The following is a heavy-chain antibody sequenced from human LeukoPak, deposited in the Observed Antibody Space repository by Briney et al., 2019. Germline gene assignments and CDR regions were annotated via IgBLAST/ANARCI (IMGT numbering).Heavy chain of an antibody. CDR2: ISAYNGNT. D-gene: IGHD3-3*01. Sequence: ASVKVSCKASGYTFTGYHMHWVRQAPGQGLEWMGWISAYNGNTNYAQKLQGRVTMTTDTSTSTAYMELRSLRSDDTAVYYCARDRFSHQYGMDVWGQGTTVTVSS. J-gene: IGHJ6*02. CDR3: ARDRFSHQYGMDV. V-gene: IGHV1-18*04. CDR1: GYTFTGYH.